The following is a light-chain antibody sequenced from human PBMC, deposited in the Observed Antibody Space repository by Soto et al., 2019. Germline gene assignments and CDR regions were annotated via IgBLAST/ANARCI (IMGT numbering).Light chain of an antibody. CDR1: SSNIGSNYD. V-gene: IGLV1-40*01. CDR2: GYT. J-gene: IGLJ2*01. Sequence: QSVLTQPPSVSGAPGQTVTISCAGTSSNIGSNYDVHWYQHLPGTAPKLLIFGYTNRPSGVPDRFSGSKSGTSASLAITGLQSEDEAAYYCCSYAGSYRVFGGGTKLTVL. CDR3: CSYAGSYRV.